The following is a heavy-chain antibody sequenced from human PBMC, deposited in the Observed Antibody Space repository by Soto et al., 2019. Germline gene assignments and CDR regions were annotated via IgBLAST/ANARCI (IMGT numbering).Heavy chain of an antibody. CDR3: ARLRPSGTSDY. Sequence: PSETLSLTCTVSGDSMTNYYWNWLRQPPGKGLEWIGYIYYSGSTNYNPSLKSRVTISVDTSKNQFSLKLSSVTAADPAIYYCARLRPSGTSDYWGQGTLVTVSS. J-gene: IGHJ4*02. V-gene: IGHV4-59*08. D-gene: IGHD1-26*01. CDR1: GDSMTNYY. CDR2: IYYSGST.